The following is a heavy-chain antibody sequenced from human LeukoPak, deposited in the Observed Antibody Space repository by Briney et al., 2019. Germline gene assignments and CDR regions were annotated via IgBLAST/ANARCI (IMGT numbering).Heavy chain of an antibody. Sequence: GGSLRLSCAASGFTFSSYEMNWVRQAPGKGLEWVSYISSSGSTIYYADSVEGRFTISRDNAKNSLYLQMNSLRAEDTAVYYCARRQPLLYEVAFDYWGQGTLVTVSS. CDR1: GFTFSSYE. J-gene: IGHJ4*02. CDR3: ARRQPLLYEVAFDY. V-gene: IGHV3-48*03. D-gene: IGHD2-2*02. CDR2: ISSSGSTI.